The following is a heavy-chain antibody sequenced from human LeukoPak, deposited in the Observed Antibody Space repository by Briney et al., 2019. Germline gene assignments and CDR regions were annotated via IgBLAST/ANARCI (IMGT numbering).Heavy chain of an antibody. CDR2: IYYSGST. D-gene: IGHD5-24*01. J-gene: IGHJ4*02. V-gene: IGHV4-31*03. Sequence: SETLSLTCTVSGGSISSGGYYWSWIRQHPGKGLEWIGYIYYSGSTYYNPSLKSRVTISVDTSKNQFSLKLSSVTAADTAVYYCARGGGWLQLGTYYFDYWGQGTLVTVSS. CDR1: GGSISSGGYY. CDR3: ARGGGWLQLGTYYFDY.